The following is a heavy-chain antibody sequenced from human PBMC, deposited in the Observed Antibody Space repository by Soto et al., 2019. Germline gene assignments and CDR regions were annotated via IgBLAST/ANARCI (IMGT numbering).Heavy chain of an antibody. D-gene: IGHD1-26*01. CDR3: AKVLGGYYYYYYMDV. J-gene: IGHJ6*03. CDR2: ISYDGSNK. Sequence: GGSLRLSCAASGFTFSSYGMHWVRQAPGKGLEWVAVISYDGSNKYYADSVKGRFTISRDNSKNTLYLQMNSLRAEDTAVYYCAKVLGGYYYYYYMDVWGKGTTVTVSS. CDR1: GFTFSSYG. V-gene: IGHV3-30*18.